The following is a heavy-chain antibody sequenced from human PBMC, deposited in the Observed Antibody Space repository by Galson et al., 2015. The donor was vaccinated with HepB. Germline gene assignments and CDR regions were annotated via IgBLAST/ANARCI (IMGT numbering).Heavy chain of an antibody. CDR1: GFTFSSYG. Sequence: SLRLSCAASGFTFSSYGMHWVRQAPGKGLEWVTMIWYDGSNKYYVDSVKGRFTISRDNSKNTLYLQMNSLRVEDTAVYYCARGGSSRSSAFDIWGQGTMVTVSS. V-gene: IGHV3-33*01. D-gene: IGHD6-6*01. CDR2: IWYDGSNK. J-gene: IGHJ3*02. CDR3: ARGGSSRSSAFDI.